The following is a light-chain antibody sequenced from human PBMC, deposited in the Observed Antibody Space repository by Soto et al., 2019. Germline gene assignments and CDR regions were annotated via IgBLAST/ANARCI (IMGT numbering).Light chain of an antibody. V-gene: IGKV1-5*01. CDR2: DVS. Sequence: DIQMIQSPSTLSASVGDRVTITCRASQSISRRLAWYQQKPGKAPKFLIYDVSSLESGVPSRFRGSGSGKKSPHPTSSRRLVVFAIYNAQKNKVFSGPFGKGTRVK. J-gene: IGKJ1*01. CDR1: QSISRR. CDR3: QKNKVFSGP.